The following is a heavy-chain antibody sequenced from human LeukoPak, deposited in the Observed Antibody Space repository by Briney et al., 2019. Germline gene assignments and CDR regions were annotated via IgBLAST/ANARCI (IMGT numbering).Heavy chain of an antibody. J-gene: IGHJ4*02. CDR3: ARGFKGRPTAD. D-gene: IGHD3-10*01. Sequence: PSQTLSLTCTVSGGSISSGDYYWSWVRQPPGKGLEWIGEIYHSGSTNYNPSLKSRVTISVDKSKNQFSLKLSSVTAADTAVYYCARGFKGRPTADWGQGTLVTVSS. CDR1: GGSISSGDYY. CDR2: IYHSGST. V-gene: IGHV4-30-4*01.